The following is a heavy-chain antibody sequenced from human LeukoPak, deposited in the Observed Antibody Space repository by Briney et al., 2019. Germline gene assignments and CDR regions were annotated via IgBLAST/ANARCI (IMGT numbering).Heavy chain of an antibody. CDR1: GFTVSSNY. D-gene: IGHD6-13*01. CDR2: TYSGGST. J-gene: IGHJ4*02. V-gene: IGHV3-53*01. Sequence: GGSLRLSCAASGFTVSSNYMSWVRQAPGKGLEWVSVTYSGGSTYYADSVKGRFTISRDNSKNTLSLQMNSLRAEDTAVYYCARGADRETTYSQIDYWGQGTLVTVSS. CDR3: ARGADRETTYSQIDY.